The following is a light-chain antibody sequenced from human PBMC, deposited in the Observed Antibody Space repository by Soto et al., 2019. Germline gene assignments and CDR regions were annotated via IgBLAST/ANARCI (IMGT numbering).Light chain of an antibody. J-gene: IGKJ1*01. Sequence: ALSQSPGTLSLSPGDRATLSCQASQSVCSSFLAWYQQKPGQAPRLLIYCASNRATGIPDRFSGSGSGTDFTLTISRLEPEDVAVYYCQQDVTSPWAFGQGTKVAIE. V-gene: IGKV3-20*01. CDR3: QQDVTSPWA. CDR2: CAS. CDR1: QSVCSSF.